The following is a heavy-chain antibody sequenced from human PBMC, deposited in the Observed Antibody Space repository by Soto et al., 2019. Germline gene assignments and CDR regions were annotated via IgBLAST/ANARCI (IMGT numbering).Heavy chain of an antibody. V-gene: IGHV3-64*01. CDR3: ARVTGRLTVNWGQGYFDY. Sequence: GESLKISCAASGFTFSSYAMHWVRQAPGKGLEYVSAISSNGGSTYYANSVKGRFTISRDNSKNTLYLQMGSLRAEDMAVYYCARVTGRLTVNWGQGYFDYWGQGTLVTVSS. CDR2: ISSNGGST. CDR1: GFTFSSYA. J-gene: IGHJ4*02. D-gene: IGHD7-27*01.